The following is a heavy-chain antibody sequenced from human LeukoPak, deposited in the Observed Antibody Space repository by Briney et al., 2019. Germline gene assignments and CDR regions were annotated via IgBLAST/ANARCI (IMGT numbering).Heavy chain of an antibody. CDR1: EYTFTTYA. Sequence: ASVKVSCKASEYTFTTYALNWVRQAPGQGPEWMGWINTNTGNPTYAQGFTGRFVFSLDTSVRTTYLQISSLKVEDTAVYYCARDQGGYVYKGIDYWGQGTLVTVSS. CDR2: INTNTGNP. V-gene: IGHV7-4-1*02. D-gene: IGHD5-12*01. J-gene: IGHJ4*02. CDR3: ARDQGGYVYKGIDY.